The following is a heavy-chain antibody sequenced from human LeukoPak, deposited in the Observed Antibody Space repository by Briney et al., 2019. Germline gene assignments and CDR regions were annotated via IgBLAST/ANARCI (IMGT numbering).Heavy chain of an antibody. Sequence: PGGSLRLSCAAFGLTISNAWMSWVRQAPGKGLEWVGHIKRKSDGGRTDYVAPVKGRFTISRDDSKNTLYLQMNSLTTEDTAVYYCSTVRDPDSDYWGQGTLVTVSS. CDR2: IKRKSDGGRT. CDR1: GLTISNAW. CDR3: STVRDPDSDY. J-gene: IGHJ4*02. V-gene: IGHV3-15*01.